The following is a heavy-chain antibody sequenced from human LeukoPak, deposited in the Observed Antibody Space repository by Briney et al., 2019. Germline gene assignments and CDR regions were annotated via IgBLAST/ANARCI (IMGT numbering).Heavy chain of an antibody. J-gene: IGHJ4*02. Sequence: SETLSLTCTVSGGSISSGGYYWSWIRQHPGKGLEWIGYIYYSGSTYYNPSLKSRVTISVDTSKNQFSLKLSSVTAADTAVYYCARSKAYRNYVFDFWGQGTLVTVSS. CDR2: IYYSGST. CDR1: GGSISSGGYY. D-gene: IGHD4-11*01. V-gene: IGHV4-31*03. CDR3: ARSKAYRNYVFDF.